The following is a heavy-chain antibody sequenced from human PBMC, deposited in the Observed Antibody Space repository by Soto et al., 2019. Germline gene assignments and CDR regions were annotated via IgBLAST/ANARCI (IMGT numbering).Heavy chain of an antibody. J-gene: IGHJ4*02. Sequence: EVQVVESGGDLVKPGGSLRLSCASSGFTFSTYTMNWVRQAPGKGLEWVSSINGRGNYIYYAESVKGRFTISRDNAKNSLYLQLDRLRAADTARYYCVREDGKVGTNSAFDYRGLGALVTVSA. CDR3: VREDGKVGTNSAFDY. CDR2: INGRGNYI. V-gene: IGHV3-21*01. CDR1: GFTFSTYT. D-gene: IGHD1-26*01.